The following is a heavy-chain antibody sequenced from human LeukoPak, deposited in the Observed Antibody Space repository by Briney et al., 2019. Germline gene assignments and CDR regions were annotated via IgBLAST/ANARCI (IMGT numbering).Heavy chain of an antibody. J-gene: IGHJ4*02. CDR2: INPDGSTS. CDR1: GFSFSTYW. Sequence: GGSLRLSCAASGFSFSTYWMHWVRQAPGKGLVWVARINPDGSTSSYADSVKGRFTISRDNAKNSLYLQMNSLRAEDTAVYYCAREVSSSWYYVDYWGQGTLVTVSS. V-gene: IGHV3-74*01. CDR3: AREVSSSWYYVDY. D-gene: IGHD6-13*01.